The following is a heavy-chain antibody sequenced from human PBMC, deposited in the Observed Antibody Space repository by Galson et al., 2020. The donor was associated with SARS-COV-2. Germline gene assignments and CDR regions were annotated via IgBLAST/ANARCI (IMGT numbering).Heavy chain of an antibody. J-gene: IGHJ4*02. CDR2: INHRGST. Sequence: SQTLSLTCAVYGGSFSGYYWSWIRQPPGKGLEWIGEINHRGSTNYNPSLKSRVTISVDTSKNQFSLKLSSVTAADTAVYYCARVPSGWLLLSFDYWGQGTLVTVSS. CDR1: GGSFSGYY. CDR3: ARVPSGWLLLSFDY. D-gene: IGHD3-22*01. V-gene: IGHV4-34*01.